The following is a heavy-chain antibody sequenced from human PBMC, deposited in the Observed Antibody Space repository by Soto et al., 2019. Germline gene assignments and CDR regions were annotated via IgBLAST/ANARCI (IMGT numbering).Heavy chain of an antibody. J-gene: IGHJ4*02. CDR2: IYYSGST. CDR1: GGSVSSSTYY. D-gene: IGHD1-26*01. Sequence: GPGLVKPSETLSLTCIVSGGSVSSSTYYWAWIRQFPGKGLEWIGSIYYSGSTYYNPSLKSRITISIDRSKNQFSLKLTSVTAADTAVYYCAPVGIGTKTVDYWGQGTLVTVSS. V-gene: IGHV4-39*01. CDR3: APVGIGTKTVDY.